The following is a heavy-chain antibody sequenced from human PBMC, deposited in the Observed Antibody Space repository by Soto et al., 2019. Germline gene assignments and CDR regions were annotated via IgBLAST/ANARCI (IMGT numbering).Heavy chain of an antibody. Sequence: ASETLSLTCAVYGGSFSGYYWSWIRQPPGKGLEWIGEINHSGSTNYNPSLKSRVTISVDTSKNQFSLKLSSVTAADTAVYYCARVIKSPFYDSSGHLDYWGQGTLVTVSS. V-gene: IGHV4-34*01. D-gene: IGHD3-22*01. CDR3: ARVIKSPFYDSSGHLDY. J-gene: IGHJ4*02. CDR1: GGSFSGYY. CDR2: INHSGST.